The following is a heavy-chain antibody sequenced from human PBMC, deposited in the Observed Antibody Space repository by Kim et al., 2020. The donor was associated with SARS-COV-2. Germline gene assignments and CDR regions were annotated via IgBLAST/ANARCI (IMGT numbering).Heavy chain of an antibody. V-gene: IGHV4-34*01. CDR1: GGSFSGYY. CDR3: ARGSEGITMIVVVKPYYYYGMDV. CDR2: INHSGST. J-gene: IGHJ6*02. D-gene: IGHD3-22*01. Sequence: SETLSLTCAVYGGSFSGYYWSWIRQPPGKGLEWIGEINHSGSTNYNPSLKSRVTTSVDTSKNQFSLKLTSVTAADTAVYYCARGSEGITMIVVVKPYYYYGMDVWGQGTTVTVSS.